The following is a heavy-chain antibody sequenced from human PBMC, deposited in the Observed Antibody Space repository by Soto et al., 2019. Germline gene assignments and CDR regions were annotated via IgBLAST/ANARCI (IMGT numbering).Heavy chain of an antibody. CDR1: GSVSNSY. Sequence: GSVSNSYWSWVRQPPGKELEWIGYIFYSANSNYDNNYNPSLRSRVTMTVDTSKSQFSLKLTSVTAADTAVYYCVRYRRGTGWYYLDYWGQGTQVTVSS. J-gene: IGHJ4*02. D-gene: IGHD6-19*01. CDR3: VRYRRGTGWYYLDY. CDR2: IFYSANS. V-gene: IGHV4-59*02.